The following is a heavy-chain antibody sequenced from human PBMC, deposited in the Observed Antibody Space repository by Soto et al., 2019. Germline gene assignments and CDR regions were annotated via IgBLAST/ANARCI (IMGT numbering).Heavy chain of an antibody. J-gene: IGHJ4*02. V-gene: IGHV1-18*01. CDR2: ISAYNGNT. CDR1: GYTFTSYG. CDR3: XXXXXXXXVDY. Sequence: QVQLVQSGAEVKKPGASVKVSCKXSGYTFTSYGISWVRQAPGQGLEWMGWISAYNGNTKYAQKLQGRVTMTTDTSTSTAYMEVRSLRSXXXXXXXXXXXXXXXXVDYWGQGTLVTVSS.